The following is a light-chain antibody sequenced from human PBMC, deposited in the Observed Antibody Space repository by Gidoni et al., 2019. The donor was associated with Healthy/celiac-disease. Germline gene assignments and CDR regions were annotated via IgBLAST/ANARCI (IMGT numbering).Light chain of an antibody. Sequence: QSALTQPASVSGSPGQSITISCTGTSSDVGSYNLVSWYQQHPGKAPKLMIYDGSKWPSGVANRFAGSKSGNTASLTTSGLQAEDEADYYCCSYAGSWVFGGGTKLTVL. V-gene: IGLV2-23*01. J-gene: IGLJ3*02. CDR1: SSDVGSYNL. CDR3: CSYAGSWV. CDR2: DGS.